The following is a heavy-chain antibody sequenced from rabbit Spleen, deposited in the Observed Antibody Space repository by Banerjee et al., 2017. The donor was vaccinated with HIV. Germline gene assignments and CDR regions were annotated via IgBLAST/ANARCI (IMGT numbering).Heavy chain of an antibody. D-gene: IGHD8-1*01. CDR2: IYTGSSGST. Sequence: QEQLEESGGGLVTPEGSLTLTCKASGFDFSSNVMCWVRQAPGKGLEWIACIYTGSSGSTYYATWATGRFTCSKTSSTTVTLQMTSLTVADTATYFCARDTGSSFSSYGMDLWGPGTLVTVS. CDR1: GFDFSSNV. CDR3: ARDTGSSFSSYGMDL. J-gene: IGHJ6*01. V-gene: IGHV1S45*01.